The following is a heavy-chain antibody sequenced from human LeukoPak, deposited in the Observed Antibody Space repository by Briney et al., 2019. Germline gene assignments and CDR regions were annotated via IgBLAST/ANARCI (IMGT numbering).Heavy chain of an antibody. J-gene: IGHJ4*02. CDR3: ARARGYSNYFSFDY. CDR1: GFTFSSYS. V-gene: IGHV3-21*01. Sequence: GGSLRPSCAASGFTFSSYSMNWVRQAPGKGLEWVSSISSSISYIYYADSVKGRFTISRDNAKNSLYLQMNSLRAEDTAVYYCARARGYSNYFSFDYWGQGTLVTVSS. D-gene: IGHD4-11*01. CDR2: ISSSISYI.